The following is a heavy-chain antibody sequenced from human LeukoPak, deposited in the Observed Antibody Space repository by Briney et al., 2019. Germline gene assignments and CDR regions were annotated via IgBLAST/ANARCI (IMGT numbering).Heavy chain of an antibody. CDR1: GGSISSSTYY. CDR2: IDYSGST. J-gene: IGHJ4*02. V-gene: IGHV4-39*01. CDR3: ARGSPYHF. Sequence: SETLSLTCTVSGGSISSSTYYWGRIRQPPGKGLEYIASIDYSGSTYYNPSLKSRVTISVDTSKNQFSLKLSSVTAADTAVYYCARGSPYHFWGQGTLVTVSS. D-gene: IGHD2-2*01.